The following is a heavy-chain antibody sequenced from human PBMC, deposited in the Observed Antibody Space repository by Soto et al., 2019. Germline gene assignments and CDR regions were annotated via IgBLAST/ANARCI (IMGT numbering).Heavy chain of an antibody. Sequence: GASVKVSCKASGGTFSSYAISWVRQAPGQGLEWMGGIIPIFGTANYAQKFQGRVTITADKSTSTAYMELSSLRSEDTAVYYCARGLVEMATTTTSYYFDYWGQGTLVTVSS. J-gene: IGHJ4*02. D-gene: IGHD1-1*01. CDR3: ARGLVEMATTTTSYYFDY. CDR1: GGTFSSYA. V-gene: IGHV1-69*06. CDR2: IIPIFGTA.